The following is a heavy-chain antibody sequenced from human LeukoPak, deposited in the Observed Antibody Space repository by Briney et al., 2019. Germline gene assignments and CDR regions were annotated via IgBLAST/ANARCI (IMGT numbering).Heavy chain of an antibody. CDR3: ARDNRRGYDSSGYDY. J-gene: IGHJ4*02. CDR1: GGSVNDYY. D-gene: IGHD3-22*01. CDR2: IYHSGTT. Sequence: SETLSLTCAVSGGSVNDYYWSWIRQPPGKGLEWIRYIYHSGTTNFNPSLRSRVAVSIDTSKNQFSLRLSSVTAADTAVYYFARDNRRGYDSSGYDYWGQGTLVTVSS. V-gene: IGHV4-59*02.